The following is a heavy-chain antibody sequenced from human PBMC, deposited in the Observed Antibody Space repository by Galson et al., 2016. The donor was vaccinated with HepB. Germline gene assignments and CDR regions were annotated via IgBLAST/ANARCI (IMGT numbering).Heavy chain of an antibody. Sequence: SLRLSCAASGFTVSGNSMNWVRQAPGKGLEWVSLIYGGVFTYYADSVKGRFTISRDSSKNTLSLQMNSLRAEDTAVYYCAREMGVAAPAVFDYWGQGTLVTVSS. D-gene: IGHD6-13*01. CDR2: IYGGVFT. J-gene: IGHJ4*02. V-gene: IGHV3-53*01. CDR1: GFTVSGNS. CDR3: AREMGVAAPAVFDY.